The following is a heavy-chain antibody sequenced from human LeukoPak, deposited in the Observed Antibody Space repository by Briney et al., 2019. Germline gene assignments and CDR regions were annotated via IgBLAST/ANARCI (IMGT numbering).Heavy chain of an antibody. D-gene: IGHD5-24*01. CDR2: IYPGDSDT. V-gene: IGHV5-51*01. Sequence: GESLKISCKGSGYSFTSYWIGWVRQMPGKGLEWMGIIYPGDSDTRYSPSFQGQVTISADKSISTAYLQWNSLKASDTAMYSCTRSRDGYNYYYFDYWGQVTLVTVSS. J-gene: IGHJ4*02. CDR3: TRSRDGYNYYYFDY. CDR1: GYSFTSYW.